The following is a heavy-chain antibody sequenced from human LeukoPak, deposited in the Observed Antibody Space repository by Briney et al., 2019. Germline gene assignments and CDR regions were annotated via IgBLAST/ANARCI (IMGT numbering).Heavy chain of an antibody. CDR1: RFTFDDYA. CDR3: ARDRSNVAATDGWFDP. CDR2: ISWNSGSI. Sequence: PGGSLRLYCAASRFTFDDYAMHWVRQAPGKGLEWVSGISWNSGSIGYADSVKGRVTISRDNAKNSLYLQMNSLRAEDTAVYYCARDRSNVAATDGWFDPWGQGTLVTVSS. J-gene: IGHJ5*02. D-gene: IGHD6-13*01. V-gene: IGHV3-9*01.